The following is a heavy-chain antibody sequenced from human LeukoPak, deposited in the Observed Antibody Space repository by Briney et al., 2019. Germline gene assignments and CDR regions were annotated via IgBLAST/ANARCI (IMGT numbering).Heavy chain of an antibody. Sequence: PGGSLRLSCAASGFTFDDYGMSWVRQAPGKGLEWVSGINWNGGSTGYADSVKGRFTISRDNAKNSLYLQMNSLRAEDTALYYCAREISGIAVAGTGPYYYYMDAWGKGTTVTVSS. CDR1: GFTFDDYG. V-gene: IGHV3-20*04. D-gene: IGHD6-19*01. CDR3: AREISGIAVAGTGPYYYYMDA. CDR2: INWNGGST. J-gene: IGHJ6*03.